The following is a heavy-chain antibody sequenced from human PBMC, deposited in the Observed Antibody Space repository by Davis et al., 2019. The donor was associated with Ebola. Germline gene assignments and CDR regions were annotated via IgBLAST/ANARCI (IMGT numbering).Heavy chain of an antibody. CDR3: ARGLLQLTGPLNWFDP. CDR1: GFTFSSYA. V-gene: IGHV3-23*01. CDR2: ISGSGGST. Sequence: PGGSLRLSCAASGFTFSSYAMSWVRQAPGKGLEWVSAISGSGGSTYYADSVKGRFTISRDNAKNSLYLQMNSLRDEDTAVYYCARGLLQLTGPLNWFDPWGQGTLVTVSS. D-gene: IGHD3-16*01. J-gene: IGHJ5*02.